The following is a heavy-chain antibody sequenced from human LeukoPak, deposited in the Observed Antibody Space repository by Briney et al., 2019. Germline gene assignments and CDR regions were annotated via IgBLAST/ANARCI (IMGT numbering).Heavy chain of an antibody. D-gene: IGHD2-15*01. J-gene: IGHJ3*02. V-gene: IGHV4-39*01. CDR1: SGSIISSNYH. Sequence: SETLSLTCTVSSGSIISSNYHWGWVRQPPGKGLEWIGTISYSGNTDYNPSLRSRVTISVVTSNNQFSLRLGSVTAADTAVYHCARHCCSGPAKRVFDIWGQGTMVTVSS. CDR3: ARHCCSGPAKRVFDI. CDR2: ISYSGNT.